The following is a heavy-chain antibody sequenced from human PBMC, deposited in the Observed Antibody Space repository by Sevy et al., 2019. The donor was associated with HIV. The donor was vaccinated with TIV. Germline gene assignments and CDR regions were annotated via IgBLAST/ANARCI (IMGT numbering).Heavy chain of an antibody. V-gene: IGHV4-30-4*02. CDR2: IYYTGST. J-gene: IGHJ4*02. CDR3: ARQVVVVASTEAGSDY. CDR1: GGSISSGDYY. D-gene: IGHD2-15*01. Sequence: SETLSLTCTVSGGSISSGDYYWSWIRQPPGKGLEWIGYIYYTGSTYYNSSLKSRVTISVDTSKNQFSLKLNSVTAADTAVYYCARQVVVVASTEAGSDYWGQGILVTVSS.